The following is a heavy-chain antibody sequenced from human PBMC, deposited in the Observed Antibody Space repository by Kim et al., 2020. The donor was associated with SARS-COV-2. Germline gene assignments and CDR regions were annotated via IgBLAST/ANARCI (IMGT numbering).Heavy chain of an antibody. Sequence: ASVKVSCKASGYTFTSYGISWVRQAPGQGLEWMGWISAYNGNTNYAQKLQGRVTMTTDTSTSTAYMELRSLRSDDTAVYYCARDLYSSSWYGPYYYGMDVWGQGTTVTVSS. CDR1: GYTFTSYG. CDR2: ISAYNGNT. CDR3: ARDLYSSSWYGPYYYGMDV. J-gene: IGHJ6*02. D-gene: IGHD6-13*01. V-gene: IGHV1-18*01.